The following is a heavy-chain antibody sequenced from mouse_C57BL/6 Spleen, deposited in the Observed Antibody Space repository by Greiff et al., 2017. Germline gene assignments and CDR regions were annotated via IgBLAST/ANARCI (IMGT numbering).Heavy chain of an antibody. Sequence: EVQVVESGPGLVKPSQSLSLTCSVTGYSITSGYYWNWIRQFPGNKLEWMGYISYDGSNNYNPSLKNRISITRDTSKNQFFLKLNSVTTEDTATYYCAREGRYDYDVWFAYWGQGTLVTVSA. J-gene: IGHJ3*01. V-gene: IGHV3-6*01. D-gene: IGHD2-4*01. CDR3: AREGRYDYDVWFAY. CDR1: GYSITSGYY. CDR2: ISYDGSN.